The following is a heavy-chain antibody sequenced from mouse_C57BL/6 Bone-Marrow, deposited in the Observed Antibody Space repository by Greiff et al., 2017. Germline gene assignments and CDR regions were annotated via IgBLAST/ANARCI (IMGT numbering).Heavy chain of an antibody. D-gene: IGHD1-1*01. V-gene: IGHV1-64*01. CDR1: GYTFTSYW. CDR2: IHPNTGST. J-gene: IGHJ2*01. CDR3: ARGYYGSSDY. Sequence: VKLQQPGAELVKPGASVKLSCKASGYTFTSYWMHWVKQRPGQGLEWIGMIHPNTGSTNYNEKFKSKATLTVDKSSSTAYMQLSSLTSEDSAVYCCARGYYGSSDYWGQGTTLTVSS.